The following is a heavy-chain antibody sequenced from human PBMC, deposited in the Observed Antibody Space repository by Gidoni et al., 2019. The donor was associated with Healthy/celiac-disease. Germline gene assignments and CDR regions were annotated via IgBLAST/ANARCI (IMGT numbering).Heavy chain of an antibody. CDR1: GGTFSSYA. J-gene: IGHJ4*02. CDR2: IIPICGTA. V-gene: IGHV1-69*06. Sequence: QVQLVQSGAEVKKPGSSVKVSCKASGGTFSSYAISWVRQAPGQGLEWMGGIIPICGTANYAQKFQGRVTITADKSTSTAYMELSSLRSEDTAVYYCARGGVVETTVTTVFRNFDYWGQGTLVTVSS. D-gene: IGHD4-17*01. CDR3: ARGGVVETTVTTVFRNFDY.